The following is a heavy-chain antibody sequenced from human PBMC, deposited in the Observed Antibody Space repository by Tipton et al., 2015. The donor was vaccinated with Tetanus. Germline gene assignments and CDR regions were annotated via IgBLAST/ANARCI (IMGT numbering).Heavy chain of an antibody. J-gene: IGHJ4*02. CDR1: GYIFNNYW. D-gene: IGHD2-8*01. V-gene: IGHV5-51*01. CDR2: IYPGDSDT. Sequence: QLVQSGGEVKKPGESLKISCKGSGYIFNNYWIGWVRQKPGKGLEWMGIIYPGDSDTRYSPSSQGQVTISVVKSINTAYLQWSSLKASDTSMFYCARAHCTDGVCNFDFWGQGALVTVAS. CDR3: ARAHCTDGVCNFDF.